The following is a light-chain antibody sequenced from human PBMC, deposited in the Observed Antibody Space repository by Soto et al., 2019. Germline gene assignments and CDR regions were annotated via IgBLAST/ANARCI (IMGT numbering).Light chain of an antibody. Sequence: DIQMTQSPSSVSASVGDRVTITCRASQGISSWLAWYQQKPGKAPKLLIYAASSLQSGGPSRFRGSGSGTDFNPNLRRPQPESFVNLYFSPAYRFPRTFGRGNQVEIK. CDR2: AAS. J-gene: IGKJ1*01. V-gene: IGKV1-12*01. CDR1: QGISSW. CDR3: SPAYRFPRT.